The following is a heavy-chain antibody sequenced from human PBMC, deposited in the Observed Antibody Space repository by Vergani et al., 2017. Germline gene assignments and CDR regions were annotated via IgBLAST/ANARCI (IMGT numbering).Heavy chain of an antibody. V-gene: IGHV4-38-2*01. CDR3: ARAMVRGVMS. Sequence: QVQLQESGPGLVKPSETLSLTCAVSGYSISSGYYWGWIRQPPGKGLEWIGSIYHSGSTYYNPSLKSRVTISVDTSKNQFSLKLSSVTAADTAVYYCARAMVRGVMSWGQGTLVTVSS. J-gene: IGHJ4*02. CDR1: GYSISSGYY. D-gene: IGHD3-10*01. CDR2: IYHSGST.